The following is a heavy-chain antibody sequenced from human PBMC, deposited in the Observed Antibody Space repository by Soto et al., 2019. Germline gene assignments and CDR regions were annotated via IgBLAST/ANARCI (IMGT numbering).Heavy chain of an antibody. J-gene: IGHJ4*02. CDR1: GGSISSGGYY. V-gene: IGHV4-31*03. Sequence: QVQLQESGPGLVKPSQTLSLTCTVSGGSISSGGYYWSWIRQHPGKGLEWIGYIYYSGSTYYNPALKSRVTLSVDTSKNQSSLKLSSVTAADTAVYYCAREESGGSSWYYWGQGTLVTVSS. CDR2: IYYSGST. D-gene: IGHD6-13*01. CDR3: AREESGGSSWYY.